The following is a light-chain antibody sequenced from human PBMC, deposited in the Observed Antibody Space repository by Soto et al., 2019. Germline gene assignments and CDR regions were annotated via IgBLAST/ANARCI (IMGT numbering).Light chain of an antibody. Sequence: DVVMTQSPLSLPVTLGQPASISCRSSQSLVFSDGNTFLNWFHQRPGQSPRRLIYKVSNRDSGVPDRFSGSGSGTDLTVKISRVEAEDVGVYYCMQGTHEPGTFGQGTKMEIK. J-gene: IGKJ2*02. V-gene: IGKV2-30*01. CDR2: KVS. CDR3: MQGTHEPGT. CDR1: QSLVFSDGNTF.